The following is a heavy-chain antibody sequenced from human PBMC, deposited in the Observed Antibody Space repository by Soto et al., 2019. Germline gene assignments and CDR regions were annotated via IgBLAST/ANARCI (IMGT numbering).Heavy chain of an antibody. Sequence: PGESLKISCKGSGYSFTSYWIGWVRQMPGKGLEWMGIIYPGDSDTNYNPSLKSRVTISVDTSKNQFSLKLSSVTAADTAVYYCARGIYPDAGLEWLLYSRYYYYYMDVWGKGTTVTVSS. CDR2: IYPGDSDT. CDR3: ARGIYPDAGLEWLLYSRYYYYYMDV. CDR1: GYSFTSYW. D-gene: IGHD3-3*01. V-gene: IGHV5-51*01. J-gene: IGHJ6*03.